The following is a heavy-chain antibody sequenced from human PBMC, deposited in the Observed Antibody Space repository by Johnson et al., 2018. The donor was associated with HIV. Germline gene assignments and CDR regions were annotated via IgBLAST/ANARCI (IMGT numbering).Heavy chain of an antibody. D-gene: IGHD3-22*01. J-gene: IGHJ3*02. CDR3: ASREPYYYDSSGYLAFDI. CDR2: IYSGGST. V-gene: IGHV3-66*01. CDR1: GFTFDDYG. Sequence: MLLVESGGGVVRPGGSLRLSCAASGFTFDDYGMSWVRQAPGKGLEWVSVIYSGGSTYYADSVKGRFTISRDNSKNTLYLQMNSLRAEDTAVYYCASREPYYYDSSGYLAFDIWGQGTMVTVSS.